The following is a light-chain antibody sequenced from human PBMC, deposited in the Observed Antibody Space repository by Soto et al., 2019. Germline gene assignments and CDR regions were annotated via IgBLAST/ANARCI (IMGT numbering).Light chain of an antibody. V-gene: IGKV1-9*01. CDR2: AAS. J-gene: IGKJ1*01. CDR3: QQFNSYPRT. CDR1: HGISTY. Sequence: DIQLTQSPSFLSASVGDRVTITCRASHGISTYLAWYQQKPGKAPKLLIYAASTLQSGVPSRFSGSGSGTEFTLTISSLQPEDFATYYCQQFNSYPRTFGQGTKVEIK.